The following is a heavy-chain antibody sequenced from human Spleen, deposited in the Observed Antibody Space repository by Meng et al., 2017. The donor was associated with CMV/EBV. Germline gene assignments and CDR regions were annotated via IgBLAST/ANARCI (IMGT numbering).Heavy chain of an antibody. CDR3: ARGGGSLLPEDV. V-gene: IGHV1-18*01. CDR1: GYNFVRYG. D-gene: IGHD1-26*01. J-gene: IGHJ6*02. CDR2: ISTYNGNT. Sequence: ASVKVSCKASGYNFVRYGINWVRQAPGQGLEWMGWISTYNGNTNYTQKFQGRVSMTTDTSTNTVYMELRSLRSDDTAVYYCARGGGSLLPEDVWGQGTTVTVSS.